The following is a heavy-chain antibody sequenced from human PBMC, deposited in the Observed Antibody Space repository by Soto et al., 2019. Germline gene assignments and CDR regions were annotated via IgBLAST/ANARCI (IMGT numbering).Heavy chain of an antibody. CDR1: GFTFSNYG. V-gene: IGHV3-33*01. Sequence: QVQLVESGGGVVQPGRSLRLSCAASGFTFSNYGMHWVRQAPGKGLEWVALMWDDGSNKYYADSVTCRFTISRDNSKNTVDLQLNSLRPEETGVYYCARDPSTYSTSQTVDYWGQGTLVSVSS. CDR3: ARDPSTYSTSQTVDY. J-gene: IGHJ4*02. D-gene: IGHD6-6*01. CDR2: MWDDGSNK.